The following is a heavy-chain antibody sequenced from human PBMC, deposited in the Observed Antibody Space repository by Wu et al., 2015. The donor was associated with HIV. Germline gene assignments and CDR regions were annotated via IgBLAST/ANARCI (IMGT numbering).Heavy chain of an antibody. D-gene: IGHD3-3*01. Sequence: QVQLVQSGAEVKKPGSSVKVSCKASGGTFSSFAFSWVRQAPGQGLEWMGGIIPVYGATNYVQKFQGRVTITTDESTSTVYMELSSLRSEDTAVYYCATDLNDFWSGLDYWGQGTLVTVSS. J-gene: IGHJ4*02. CDR3: ATDLNDFWSGLDY. CDR1: GGTFSSFA. V-gene: IGHV1-69*05. CDR2: IIPVYGAT.